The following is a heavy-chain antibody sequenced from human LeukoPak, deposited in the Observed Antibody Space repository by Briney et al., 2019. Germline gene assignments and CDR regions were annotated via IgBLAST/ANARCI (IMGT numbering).Heavy chain of an antibody. Sequence: SQTLSLTCSVSGGSISSGSYYWTWIRQPAGKGLEWIGRIYTSGSTNYNPSLKSRVTISVDTSKNQFSLKLSSVTAADTAVCYCARAEIAAAGTDWFDPWGQGTLVTVSS. CDR3: ARAEIAAAGTDWFDP. CDR2: IYTSGST. CDR1: GGSISSGSYY. V-gene: IGHV4-61*02. J-gene: IGHJ5*02. D-gene: IGHD6-13*01.